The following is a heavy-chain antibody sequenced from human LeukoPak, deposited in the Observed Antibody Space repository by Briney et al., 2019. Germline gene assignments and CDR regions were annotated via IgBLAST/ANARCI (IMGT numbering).Heavy chain of an antibody. J-gene: IGHJ4*02. Sequence: SETLSLTCTVSGGSISSYYWSWIRQPPGKGLEWIGYIYYSGSTNYNPSLKSRVTISVDTSKNQFSLKLSSVTAADTAVYYCASYVWGSYFGPKRFDYWGQGTLVTVSS. D-gene: IGHD3-16*01. CDR2: IYYSGST. V-gene: IGHV4-59*01. CDR1: GGSISSYY. CDR3: ASYVWGSYFGPKRFDY.